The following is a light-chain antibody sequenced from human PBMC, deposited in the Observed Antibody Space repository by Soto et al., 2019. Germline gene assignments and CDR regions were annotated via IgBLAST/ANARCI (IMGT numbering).Light chain of an antibody. V-gene: IGLV2-11*01. CDR1: YTDVGNYNY. J-gene: IGLJ1*01. Sequence: QSVLTQPRSVSGSPGQSVTISCTGNYTDVGNYNYVCWYQQHPGKAPQLILYGVTNRPSGVSNRFSGSKTGNTASLTISGLQAEDEADYYCFSHRSGDSHVFGTGTKVTVL. CDR3: FSHRSGDSHV. CDR2: GVT.